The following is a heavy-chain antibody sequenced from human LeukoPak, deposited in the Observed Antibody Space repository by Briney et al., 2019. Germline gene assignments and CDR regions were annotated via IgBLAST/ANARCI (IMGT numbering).Heavy chain of an antibody. CDR1: GYTFTSYD. CDR2: MNPNSGNT. CDR3: ARGIRLDYDFWSGTWGWFDP. J-gene: IGHJ5*02. Sequence: ASVKVSCKASGYTFTSYDINWVRQATGQGLEWMGWMNPNSGNTGYAQKFQGGVTMTRNTSISTAYMELSSLRSEDTAVYYCARGIRLDYDFWSGTWGWFDPWGQGTLVTVSS. V-gene: IGHV1-8*01. D-gene: IGHD3-3*01.